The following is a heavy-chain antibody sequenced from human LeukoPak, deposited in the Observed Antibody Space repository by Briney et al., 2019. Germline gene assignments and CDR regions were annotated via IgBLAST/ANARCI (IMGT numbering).Heavy chain of an antibody. CDR3: ARAGYDFWSGYFFDY. CDR2: ISWDGGST. V-gene: IGHV3-43*01. CDR1: GFTFDDYT. D-gene: IGHD3-3*01. J-gene: IGHJ4*02. Sequence: GGSLRLSCTASGFTFDDYTMHWVRQAPGKGLEWVSLISWDGGSTYYADSVKGRFTISRDNSKNSLYLQMNSLRTEDTALYYCARAGYDFWSGYFFDYWGQGTLVTVSS.